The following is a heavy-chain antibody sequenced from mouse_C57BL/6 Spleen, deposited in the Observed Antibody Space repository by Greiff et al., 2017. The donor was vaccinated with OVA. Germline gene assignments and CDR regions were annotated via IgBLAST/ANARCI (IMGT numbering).Heavy chain of an antibody. CDR2: INPGSGGT. Sequence: VQLQQSGAELVRPGTSVKVSCKASGYAFTNYLIEWVKQRPGQGLEWIGVINPGSGGTNYNEKFKGKATLTADKSSSTAYMQLSSLTSEDAAVYFWATEGTYYYGSSTSWFAYWGQGTLVTVSA. CDR3: ATEGTYYYGSSTSWFAY. CDR1: GYAFTNYL. V-gene: IGHV1-54*01. D-gene: IGHD1-1*01. J-gene: IGHJ3*01.